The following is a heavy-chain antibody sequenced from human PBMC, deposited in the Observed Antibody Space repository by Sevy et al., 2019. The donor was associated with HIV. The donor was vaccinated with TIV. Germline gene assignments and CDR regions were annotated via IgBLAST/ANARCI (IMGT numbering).Heavy chain of an antibody. Sequence: GGSLRLSCAASGFTFSSYAMHWVRQAPGKGLEWVAVISYDGSNKYYADSVKGRFTISRDNSKNTLYLQMNSLRAEDTAVYYCARDRLWFTEFWGGPFDYWGQGTLVTVSS. CDR1: GFTFSSYA. CDR2: ISYDGSNK. CDR3: ARDRLWFTEFWGGPFDY. J-gene: IGHJ4*02. V-gene: IGHV3-30-3*01. D-gene: IGHD3-10*01.